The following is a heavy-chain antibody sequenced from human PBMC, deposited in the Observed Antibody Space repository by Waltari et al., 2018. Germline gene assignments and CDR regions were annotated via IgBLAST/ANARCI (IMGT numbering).Heavy chain of an antibody. CDR1: GGTFSSYA. D-gene: IGHD6-13*01. CDR2: GNPIVGTA. V-gene: IGHV1-69*14. Sequence: QVQLVQSGDEVKKPGSSVKVSCKASGGTFSSYAISWVRQAPGQGLAWMGGGNPIVGTANYAQKFQGRVTMTADKSTSTAYMELSSLRSEDTAVYYCARDSIAAAGTYFDYCGQGTLVTVSS. J-gene: IGHJ4*02. CDR3: ARDSIAAAGTYFDY.